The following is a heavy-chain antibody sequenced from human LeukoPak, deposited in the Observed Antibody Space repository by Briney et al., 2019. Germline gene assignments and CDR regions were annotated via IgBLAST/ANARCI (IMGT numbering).Heavy chain of an antibody. Sequence: GRSLRLSCATSGFTFSSYGMHWVRQAPGKGLEWVAVISYDGSNKYYADSVKGRFTISRDNSKNTLYLQMNSLRAEDTAVYYSAKSHYGDYEEFDYWGQGTLVTVSS. V-gene: IGHV3-30*18. CDR2: ISYDGSNK. CDR3: AKSHYGDYEEFDY. D-gene: IGHD4-17*01. J-gene: IGHJ4*02. CDR1: GFTFSSYG.